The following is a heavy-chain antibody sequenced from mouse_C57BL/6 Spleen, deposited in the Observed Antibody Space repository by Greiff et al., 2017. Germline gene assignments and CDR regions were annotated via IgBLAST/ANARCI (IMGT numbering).Heavy chain of an antibody. CDR2: ISSSGSYT. J-gene: IGHJ2*01. CDR3: ARQLRLSCFDY. Sequence: DVHLVEPGADLVKPGGSLKLSCAASGFTFSSYCMSWVRQTPVKRLEWVATISSSGSYTYYPESVKGRCTISRDNATNTLYLQMSSLMSEDTAMYYCARQLRLSCFDYWGQGTTLTVSS. CDR1: GFTFSSYC. V-gene: IGHV5-6*01.